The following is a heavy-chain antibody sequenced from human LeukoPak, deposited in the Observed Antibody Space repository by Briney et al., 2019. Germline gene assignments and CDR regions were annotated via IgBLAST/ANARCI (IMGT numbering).Heavy chain of an antibody. CDR3: ARGGVVPAAQNPFDY. V-gene: IGHV3-7*03. Sequence: PGGSLRLSCAASGFTFSSYWMNWARQAPGKGLEWVASINHNGNVNYYVDSVKGRFTISRDNAKNSLYLQMSNLRAEDTAVYFCARGGVVPAAQNPFDYWGQGTLVTVSS. J-gene: IGHJ4*02. CDR2: INHNGNVN. D-gene: IGHD2-2*01. CDR1: GFTFSSYW.